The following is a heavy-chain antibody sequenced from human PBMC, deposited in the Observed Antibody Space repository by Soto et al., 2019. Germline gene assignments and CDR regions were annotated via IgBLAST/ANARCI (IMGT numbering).Heavy chain of an antibody. Sequence: QVQLEQSGAEVKKPGGSVNVSCKASGYTFTVYYIYYVRQAPGQGLEWMGWINPNSGGTNYAQKYQGRVTMTRDTSISTAYMELSRLRSDDTALYYCARSSTYGENDYWCQGTLVSVSS. J-gene: IGHJ4*02. D-gene: IGHD4-17*01. CDR2: INPNSGGT. CDR1: GYTFTVYY. CDR3: ARSSTYGENDY. V-gene: IGHV1-2*02.